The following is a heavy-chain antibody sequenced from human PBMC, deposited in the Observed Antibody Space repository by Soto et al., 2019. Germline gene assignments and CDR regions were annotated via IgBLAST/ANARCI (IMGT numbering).Heavy chain of an antibody. Sequence: PGGSLRLSCAASGFTFSTYGMHWVRQAPGKGLEWVAVISYDGSNKYYADSVKGRFTISRDNSKNTLFLQMNSLRAEDTAVYYCAKDDYYDGSGYSHWGQGTLVTVSS. CDR2: ISYDGSNK. D-gene: IGHD3-22*01. V-gene: IGHV3-30*18. J-gene: IGHJ4*02. CDR1: GFTFSTYG. CDR3: AKDDYYDGSGYSH.